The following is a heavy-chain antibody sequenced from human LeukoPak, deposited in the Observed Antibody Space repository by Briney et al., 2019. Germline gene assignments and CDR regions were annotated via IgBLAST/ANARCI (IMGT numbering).Heavy chain of an antibody. CDR2: ISSSGGTI. V-gene: IGHV3-48*03. CDR3: ARGQTGTLDAFDI. CDR1: GFTFSSYE. Sequence: PGGSLRLSCAASGFTFSSYEMNWVRQAPEKGLEWVSYISSSGGTIFYADSVKGRFTISRDNAKNSLYLQMNSLRAEDTAVYYCARGQTGTLDAFDIWGQGTMVTVSS. J-gene: IGHJ3*02. D-gene: IGHD1/OR15-1a*01.